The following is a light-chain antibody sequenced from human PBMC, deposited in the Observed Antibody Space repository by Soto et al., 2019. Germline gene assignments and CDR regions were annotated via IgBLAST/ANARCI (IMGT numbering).Light chain of an antibody. CDR3: QRVSSWPPKYT. Sequence: EIVMTQSPVTLSVSPGERATLSCRASQSVSTNLAWYQQKPGQAPRLLIYGASTRASGIPARFSGSGSGTEFTLTINNLQSEDFAVYYCQRVSSWPPKYTFGQGTKLEIK. CDR1: QSVSTN. CDR2: GAS. J-gene: IGKJ2*01. V-gene: IGKV3-15*01.